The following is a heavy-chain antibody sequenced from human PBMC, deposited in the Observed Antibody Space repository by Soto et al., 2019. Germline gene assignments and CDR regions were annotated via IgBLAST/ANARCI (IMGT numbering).Heavy chain of an antibody. J-gene: IGHJ5*02. CDR3: ARASRYGNWFDP. CDR1: GGSISSGDYY. Sequence: SETLSLTCTVSGGSISSGDYYWSWIRQPPGKGLEWVGYIYYSGSTYYNPSLKSRVTISVDTSKNQFSLKLSSVTAADTAVYYCARASRYGNWFDPWGQGTLVTVSS. D-gene: IGHD4-17*01. V-gene: IGHV4-30-4*01. CDR2: IYYSGST.